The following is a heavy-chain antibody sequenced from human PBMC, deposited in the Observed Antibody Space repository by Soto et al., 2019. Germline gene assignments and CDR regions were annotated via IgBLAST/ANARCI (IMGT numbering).Heavy chain of an antibody. J-gene: IGHJ6*02. CDR3: ARSVRWSGPRHPPYMDV. Sequence: ASVKVSCKASGGTFSSYANSWVRQAPGQGLEWMGGIIPIFGTANYAQKFQGRVTITADESTSTAYMELSSLRSEDTAVYYCARSVRWSGPRHPPYMDVWGQGTTVTVSS. CDR2: IIPIFGTA. CDR1: GGTFSSYA. V-gene: IGHV1-69*13. D-gene: IGHD3-3*01.